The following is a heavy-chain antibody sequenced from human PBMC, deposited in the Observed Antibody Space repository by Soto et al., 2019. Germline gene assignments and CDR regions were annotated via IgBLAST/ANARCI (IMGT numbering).Heavy chain of an antibody. V-gene: IGHV1-69*06. CDR3: ARERAPNDSFDI. CDR1: GGTFSSYA. CDR2: IIPIFGTA. Sequence: SVKVSCKASGGTFSSYAISWVRQAPGQGLEWMRGIIPIFGTANYAQKFQGRVTITADKSTSTAYMELSSLRSEDTAVYYCARERAPNDSFDIWGQGTMVTVSS. J-gene: IGHJ3*02.